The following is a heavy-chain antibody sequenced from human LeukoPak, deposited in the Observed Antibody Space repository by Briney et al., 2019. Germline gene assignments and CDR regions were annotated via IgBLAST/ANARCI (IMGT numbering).Heavy chain of an antibody. Sequence: SETLSLTCAVSGYSISSGYYWGWIRQPPGKGLEWIGSIYHSGSTYCNPSLKSRVTISVDTSKNQFSLKLSSVTAADTAVYYCARSVGAGFDYWGQGTLVTVSS. CDR3: ARSVGAGFDY. CDR2: IYHSGST. D-gene: IGHD1-26*01. CDR1: GYSISSGYY. V-gene: IGHV4-38-2*01. J-gene: IGHJ4*02.